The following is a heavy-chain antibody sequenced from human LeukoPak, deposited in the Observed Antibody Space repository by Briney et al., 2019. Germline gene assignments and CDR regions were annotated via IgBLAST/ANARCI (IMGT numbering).Heavy chain of an antibody. V-gene: IGHV3-33*01. Sequence: GRSLRLSCAASGFTFSSYGMHWVRQAPGKGLEWVAVIWYDGSNKYYADSVKGRFTISRDNSKNTLYLQMNSLRAEDTAVYYCARDSSSWRQDFDYWGQGTLVTVSS. CDR1: GFTFSSYG. D-gene: IGHD6-13*01. J-gene: IGHJ4*02. CDR3: ARDSSSWRQDFDY. CDR2: IWYDGSNK.